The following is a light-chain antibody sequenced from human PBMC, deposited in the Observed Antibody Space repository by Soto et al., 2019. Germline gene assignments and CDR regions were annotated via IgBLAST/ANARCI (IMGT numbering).Light chain of an antibody. V-gene: IGKV1-39*01. CDR3: QQSYSTPIS. J-gene: IGKJ5*01. Sequence: DIQTTQCPSSLFASLGDRVTITCQASQDISNYLNWYQQKPGNAHKLLTYAASSLQSGVPSRFSGSGSGTDFTLTISSLQPDEFATYYCQQSYSTPISFGQGTRLE. CDR2: AAS. CDR1: QDISNY.